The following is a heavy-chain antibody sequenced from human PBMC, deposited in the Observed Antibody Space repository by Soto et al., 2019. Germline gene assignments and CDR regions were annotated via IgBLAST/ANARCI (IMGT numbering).Heavy chain of an antibody. CDR2: IYYSGST. Sequence: SETLCLTCTVSGGSISSYYWSWIRQPPGKGLEWIGYIYYSGSTNYNPSLKSRVTISVDTSKNQFSLKLSSVTAADTAVYYCARDVMVRDKEYSYYYGMVVWGQGTRVTVS. J-gene: IGHJ6*02. V-gene: IGHV4-59*01. CDR3: ARDVMVRDKEYSYYYGMVV. D-gene: IGHD3-10*01. CDR1: GGSISSYY.